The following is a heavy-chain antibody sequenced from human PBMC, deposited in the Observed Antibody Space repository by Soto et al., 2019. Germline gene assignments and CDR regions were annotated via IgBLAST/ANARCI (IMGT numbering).Heavy chain of an antibody. D-gene: IGHD3-3*01. V-gene: IGHV4-59*11. CDR2: IHYSGTT. CDR1: GGSISSHY. CDR3: ARVYYDFWSGQNYYYMDV. Sequence: SETLSLTCTVSGGSISSHYWSWIRQPPGKGLEWIGHIHYSGTTNYNPSPKSRVTMSVDTSKNQFSLKLSSVTAADTAVYYCARVYYDFWSGQNYYYMDVWCKGISVTGS. J-gene: IGHJ6*03.